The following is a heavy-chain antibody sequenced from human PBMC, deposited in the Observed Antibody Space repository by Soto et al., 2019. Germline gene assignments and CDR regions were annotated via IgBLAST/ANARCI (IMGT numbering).Heavy chain of an antibody. Sequence: GGSLRLSCAASGFTFSSYWMSWVRQAPGKGLEWVANIKQDGSEKYYVDSVKGRFTSSRDNAKNSLYLQMNSLRAEDTAVYYCAREALLVYFDYWGQGTLGTVSS. J-gene: IGHJ4*02. V-gene: IGHV3-7*01. D-gene: IGHD2-8*02. CDR3: AREALLVYFDY. CDR2: IKQDGSEK. CDR1: GFTFSSYW.